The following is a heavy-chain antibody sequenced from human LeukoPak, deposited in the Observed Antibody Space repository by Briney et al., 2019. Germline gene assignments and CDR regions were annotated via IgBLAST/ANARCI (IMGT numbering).Heavy chain of an antibody. Sequence: GSSVKVSCKASGGTFSSYAISWVRQAPGQGLEWMGRIIPIFGTANYAQKFQGRVTITTDESTSTAYMELSSMRSEDTAVYYCARVGNYGPFDYWGQGTLVTVSS. V-gene: IGHV1-69*05. J-gene: IGHJ4*02. CDR3: ARVGNYGPFDY. CDR1: GGTFSSYA. D-gene: IGHD1-7*01. CDR2: IIPIFGTA.